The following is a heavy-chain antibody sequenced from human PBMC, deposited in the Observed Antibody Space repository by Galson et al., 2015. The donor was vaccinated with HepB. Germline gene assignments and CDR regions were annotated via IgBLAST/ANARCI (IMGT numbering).Heavy chain of an antibody. Sequence: CAISGDSVSSNSAAWNWIRQSPSRGLEWLGRTFYRSGWCDDFFGVSVNSRLSLSPETSKTQFSLHLKSVTPEDTAVYYCAREREHQLPLYLDYWGQGILVTVSS. CDR3: AREREHQLPLYLDY. J-gene: IGHJ4*02. D-gene: IGHD2-2*01. V-gene: IGHV6-1*01. CDR2: TFYRSGWCD. CDR1: GDSVSSNSAA.